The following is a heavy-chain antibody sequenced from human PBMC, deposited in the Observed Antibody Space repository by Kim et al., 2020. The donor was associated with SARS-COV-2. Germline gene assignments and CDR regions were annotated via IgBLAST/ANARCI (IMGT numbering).Heavy chain of an antibody. CDR1: GESMTFYY. D-gene: IGHD3-9*01. J-gene: IGHJ1*01. V-gene: IGHV4-59*08. CDR3: ARHMSPSGRYFYLVD. CDR2: IYHDGAT. Sequence: SETLSLTCSVSGESMTFYYWSWLRQAPGKTLEWMAFIYHDGATDYNPALRSRLTLSIDTARQQVSLQLTNVTATDTAIYYCARHMSPSGRYFYLVDWGQG.